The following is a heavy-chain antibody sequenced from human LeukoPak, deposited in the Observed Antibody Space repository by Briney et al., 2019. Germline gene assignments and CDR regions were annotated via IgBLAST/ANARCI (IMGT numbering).Heavy chain of an antibody. Sequence: GASVKVSCKASGGTFSSYAISWVRQAPGQGLEWMGGFDPEDGETIYAQKFQGRVTMTEDTSTDTAYMELSSLRSEDTAVYYCATEFGLRIPKRLIDYWGQGTLVTVSS. J-gene: IGHJ4*02. CDR1: GGTFSSYA. CDR2: FDPEDGET. CDR3: ATEFGLRIPKRLIDY. D-gene: IGHD3-10*01. V-gene: IGHV1-24*01.